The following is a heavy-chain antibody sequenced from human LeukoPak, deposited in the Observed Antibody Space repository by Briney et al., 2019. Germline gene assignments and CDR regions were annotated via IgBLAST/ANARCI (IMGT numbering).Heavy chain of an antibody. CDR2: ISGSGGGT. CDR1: EFTFSSYA. J-gene: IGHJ3*02. D-gene: IGHD3-16*02. CDR3: ARLIEGGYHAFDI. Sequence: GGSLRLSCVASEFTFSSYALSWVRQAPGKGLEWVSSISGSGGGTYYADSVKGRFTISRDNARDTLYLQMSSLRAEDTAVYYCARLIEGGYHAFDIWGQGTMVPVSS. V-gene: IGHV3-23*01.